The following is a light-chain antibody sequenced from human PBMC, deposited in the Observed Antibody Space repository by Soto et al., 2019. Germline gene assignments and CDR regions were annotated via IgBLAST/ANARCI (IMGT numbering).Light chain of an antibody. CDR2: KAS. Sequence: DIQMTQSPSTLSASVGDRVTITCRATQSISNSLAWYQQKPGKAPKLLIYKASSFENGVRSRFSGSGSGTEFSLTITNLQVEDFATYSCQRYNRYWTFGQGTKVEIK. V-gene: IGKV1-5*03. CDR3: QRYNRYWT. CDR1: QSISNS. J-gene: IGKJ1*01.